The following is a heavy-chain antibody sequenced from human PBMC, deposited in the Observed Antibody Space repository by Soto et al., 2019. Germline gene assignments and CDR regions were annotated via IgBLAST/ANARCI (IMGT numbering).Heavy chain of an antibody. Sequence: EASVKVSCKASGYTFTSYGISWVRQAPGQGLEWMGWISAYNGNTNYAQKLQGRVTMTTDTSTSTAYMELRSLRSDDTAVYYCAREHYDFWSGYSLRDAFDIWGQGTMVTVSS. CDR2: ISAYNGNT. D-gene: IGHD3-3*01. J-gene: IGHJ3*02. CDR1: GYTFTSYG. CDR3: AREHYDFWSGYSLRDAFDI. V-gene: IGHV1-18*01.